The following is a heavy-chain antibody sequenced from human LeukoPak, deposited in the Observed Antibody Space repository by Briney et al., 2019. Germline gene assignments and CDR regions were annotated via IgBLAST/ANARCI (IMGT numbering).Heavy chain of an antibody. Sequence: GGSLRLSCAASGFSVSSNYMSWVRQAPGKGLEWVSVIDSGGSTYYADSVKGRFTISSHNSKNTLYLQMNSLRAEDTAVYYCARVGFEEHLVEFDYWGQGTLVTVSS. CDR2: IDSGGST. V-gene: IGHV3-53*04. CDR1: GFSVSSNY. D-gene: IGHD3-3*02. J-gene: IGHJ4*02. CDR3: ARVGFEEHLVEFDY.